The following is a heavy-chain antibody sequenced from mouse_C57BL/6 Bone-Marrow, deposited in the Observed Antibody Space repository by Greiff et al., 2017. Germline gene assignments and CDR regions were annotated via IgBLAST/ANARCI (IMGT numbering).Heavy chain of an antibody. CDR3: TTITTVVAPFDY. CDR1: GFNIKDDY. D-gene: IGHD1-1*01. V-gene: IGHV14-4*01. CDR2: IDPENGDT. Sequence: EVKLMESGAELVRPGASVKLSCTASGFNIKDDYMHWVKQRPEQGLEWIGWIDPENGDTEYASKFQGKATITADTSSNTAYLQLSSLTSEDTAVYYCTTITTVVAPFDYWGQGTTLTVSS. J-gene: IGHJ2*01.